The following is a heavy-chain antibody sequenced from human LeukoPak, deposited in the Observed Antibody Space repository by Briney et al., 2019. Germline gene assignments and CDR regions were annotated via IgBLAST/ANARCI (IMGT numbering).Heavy chain of an antibody. CDR2: IDWDADK. V-gene: IGHV2-70*11. J-gene: IGHJ4*02. CDR1: VFSLSTSGMC. Sequence: SGPTLVNPTQTLTLTCSFSVFSLSTSGMCVSWIRRPPGKALEWLARIDWDADKYYSTSLKTRLTISKDTSKNQVVLTMTNMDPVDTASYYCARMGCGSYPNYFDYWGQGILVTVSS. D-gene: IGHD1-26*01. CDR3: ARMGCGSYPNYFDY.